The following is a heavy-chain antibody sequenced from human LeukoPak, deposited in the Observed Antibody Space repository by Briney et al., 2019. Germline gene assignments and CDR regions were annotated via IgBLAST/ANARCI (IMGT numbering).Heavy chain of an antibody. CDR3: ARAQNQYGAGRDYFDD. J-gene: IGHJ4*02. CDR1: RYTFTAYY. CDR2: IDPNSGST. V-gene: IGHV1-2*02. Sequence: ASVKVSCKASRYTFTAYYMHWVRQAPGQGLESMGWIDPNSGSTKYAEKFQGRVTMTRDTSISTAYMELSRLISDDTAVYYCARAQNQYGAGRDYFDDWGQGTPVSVSS. D-gene: IGHD3-10*01.